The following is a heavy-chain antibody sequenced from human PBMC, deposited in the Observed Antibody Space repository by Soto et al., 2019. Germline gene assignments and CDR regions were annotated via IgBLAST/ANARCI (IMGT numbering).Heavy chain of an antibody. Sequence: SETLSLTCTVSGGSISSYYWSWIRQPPGKGLEWIGYIYYSGSTNYNPSLKSRVTISVDTSKNQFSLKLSSVTAADTAVYYCARLMRSSSSFDYWGQGTLVTVSS. CDR2: IYYSGST. V-gene: IGHV4-59*08. CDR1: GGSISSYY. D-gene: IGHD6-6*01. CDR3: ARLMRSSSSFDY. J-gene: IGHJ4*02.